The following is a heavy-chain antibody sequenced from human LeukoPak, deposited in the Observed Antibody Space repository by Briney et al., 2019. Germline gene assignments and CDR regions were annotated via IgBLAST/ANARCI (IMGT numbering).Heavy chain of an antibody. CDR1: GDTFNDYT. J-gene: IGHJ4*02. CDR3: ARDHCSGGSCHGGH. Sequence: GASVKVSCKASGDTFNDYTFSWVRQAPRQGLEWMGRIMPFLDVANYAPKFQGRVTLTADKSTSTAYMELSDLKSEDTAVYYCARDHCSGGSCHGGHWGQGTLVTVSS. V-gene: IGHV1-69*04. D-gene: IGHD2-15*01. CDR2: IMPFLDVA.